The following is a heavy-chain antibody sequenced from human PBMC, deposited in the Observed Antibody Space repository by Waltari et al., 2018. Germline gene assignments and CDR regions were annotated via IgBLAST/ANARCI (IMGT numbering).Heavy chain of an antibody. CDR2: ISSRGSTI. CDR1: GFTFRSYE. J-gene: IGHJ3*02. V-gene: IGHV3-48*03. D-gene: IGHD2-21*02. Sequence: EVQLVESGGGLVQPGGSLRLSCAASGFTFRSYELNWVRQVPGKGLEWVSYISSRGSTIYYADAVKGRFTISRDNAKNSLYLQMNSLRAEDTAVYYCARKWWRRGAFDIWGQGTMVTVSS. CDR3: ARKWWRRGAFDI.